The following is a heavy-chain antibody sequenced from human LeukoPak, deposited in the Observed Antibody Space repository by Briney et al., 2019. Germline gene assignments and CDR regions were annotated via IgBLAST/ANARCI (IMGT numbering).Heavy chain of an antibody. D-gene: IGHD6-13*01. J-gene: IGHJ6*02. CDR2: IKQDGSEE. Sequence: GGSLRLSCAASGFTSSSYWMSWVRQAPGKGLEWVANIKQDGSEEYYVDSVKGRFTISRDNAKNSLYLQMNSLRAEDTAVYYCARVLKARIAAAGNYYYYGMDVRGQGTTVTVSS. CDR1: GFTSSSYW. CDR3: ARVLKARIAAAGNYYYYGMDV. V-gene: IGHV3-7*01.